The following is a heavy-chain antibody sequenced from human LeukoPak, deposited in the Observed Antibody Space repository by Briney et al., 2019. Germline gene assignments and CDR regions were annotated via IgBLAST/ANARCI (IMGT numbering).Heavy chain of an antibody. D-gene: IGHD2-2*01. CDR1: GDSVSSNSAA. Sequence: SQTLSLTCAISGDSVSSNSAAWNWIRQSPSRGLEWLGRTYYRSKWYNDYAVSVKSRITINPDTSKNQFSLQLNSVTPEDTPVYYCARDPHIVVVPAAPAGFDPWGQGTLVTDSS. V-gene: IGHV6-1*01. CDR3: ARDPHIVVVPAAPAGFDP. CDR2: TYYRSKWYN. J-gene: IGHJ5*02.